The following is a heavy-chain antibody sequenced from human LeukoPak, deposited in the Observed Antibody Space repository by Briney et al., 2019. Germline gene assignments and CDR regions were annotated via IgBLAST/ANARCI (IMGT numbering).Heavy chain of an antibody. D-gene: IGHD3-22*01. J-gene: IGHJ4*02. CDR3: ARTGFHYDASGYYYY. CDR1: GYSISSGDY. Sequence: SETLSLTCTVSGYSISSGDYWGWIRQPPGKGLEWIGSIYHSGSTYYNPSLKSRVTISVDTSNNQFSLKLSSVTAADTAVYYCARTGFHYDASGYYYYWGQGALVTVSS. V-gene: IGHV4-38-2*02. CDR2: IYHSGST.